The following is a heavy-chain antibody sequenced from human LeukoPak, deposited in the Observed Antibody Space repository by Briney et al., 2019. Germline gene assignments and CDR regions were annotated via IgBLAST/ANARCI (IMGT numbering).Heavy chain of an antibody. CDR2: ISDSGGST. CDR3: ARDPPPSDY. CDR1: GFTFSNYA. J-gene: IGHJ4*02. V-gene: IGHV3-23*01. Sequence: PGGSLRLSCAASGFTFSNYAMTWVRQAPGKGLEWVSVISDSGGSTDYADSVKGRSTISRDNAKNSLYLQMNSLRAEDTAVYYCARDPPPSDYWGQGTLVTVSS.